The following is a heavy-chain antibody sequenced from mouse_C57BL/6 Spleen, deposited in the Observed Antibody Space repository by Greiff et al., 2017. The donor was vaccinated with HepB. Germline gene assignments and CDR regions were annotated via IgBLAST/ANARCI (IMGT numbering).Heavy chain of an antibody. CDR3: ARDGSSSRYWYFDV. V-gene: IGHV5-4*01. CDR2: ISDGGSYT. Sequence: EVQGVESGGGLVKPGGSLKLSCAASGFTFSSYAMSWVRQTPEKRLEWVATISDGGSYTYYPDNVKGRFTISRDNAKNNLYLQLSHLKSEDTAMYYWARDGSSSRYWYFDVWGTGTTVTVSS. J-gene: IGHJ1*03. D-gene: IGHD1-1*01. CDR1: GFTFSSYA.